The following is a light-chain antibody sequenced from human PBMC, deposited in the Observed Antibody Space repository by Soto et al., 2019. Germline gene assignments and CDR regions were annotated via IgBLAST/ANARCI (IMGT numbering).Light chain of an antibody. J-gene: IGLJ2*01. V-gene: IGLV2-14*03. CDR2: DVS. CDR1: SSGVGAYNY. Sequence: QSVLTQPASVSGSPGQSITISCTGTSSGVGAYNYVSWYQQHPGKAPKLMIYDVSNRPSGVSNRFSGSKSGNTASLTISGLQAEDEADYYCSSYTNSITLVVFGGGTKVTVL. CDR3: SSYTNSITLVV.